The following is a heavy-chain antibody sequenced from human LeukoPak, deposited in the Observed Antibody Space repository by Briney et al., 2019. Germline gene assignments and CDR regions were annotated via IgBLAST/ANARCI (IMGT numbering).Heavy chain of an antibody. V-gene: IGHV4-39*01. J-gene: IGHJ4*02. CDR3: ARHVLPTLTTNFDY. Sequence: PSETLSLTCTVSGGSISSSSYYWGWIRQPPGKGLEWIGSIYYSGSTYYNPSLKSRVTISVDTSKNQFSLKLSSVTAADTAVYYCARHVLPTLTTNFDYWGQGTLVTVSS. CDR1: GGSISSSSYY. CDR2: IYYSGST. D-gene: IGHD4/OR15-4a*01.